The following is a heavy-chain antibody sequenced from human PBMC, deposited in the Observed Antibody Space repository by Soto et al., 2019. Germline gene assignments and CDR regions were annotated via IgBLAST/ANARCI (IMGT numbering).Heavy chain of an antibody. J-gene: IGHJ4*02. CDR1: GGTFSSYA. CDR2: IIPIFGTA. D-gene: IGHD5-12*01. Sequence: QVQLVQSGAEVKKPGSSVKVSCKASGGTFSSYAISWVRQAPGQGLEWMGGIIPIFGTANYAQKFQGRVTITADKATSTAYRELSSLRSEDTAVYYCARAWLQSRYYFDYWGQGTLVTVSS. CDR3: ARAWLQSRYYFDY. V-gene: IGHV1-69*06.